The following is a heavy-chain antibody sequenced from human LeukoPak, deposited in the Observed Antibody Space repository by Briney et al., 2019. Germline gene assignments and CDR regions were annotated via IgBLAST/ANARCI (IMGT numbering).Heavy chain of an antibody. J-gene: IGHJ4*02. D-gene: IGHD2-21*01. Sequence: PGGSLRLSCAVSGLTLSNYGMSWVRQAPGKGLEWVAGISDSGGRTNYAYSVKGRFTISRDNPKNTLYLQMNSLRAEDTAVYFCARRGLVFRFILVGFHKEAYYFDSWGQGTLVTVSS. CDR3: ARRGLVFRFILVGFHKEAYYFDS. V-gene: IGHV3-23*01. CDR1: GLTLSNYG. CDR2: ISDSGGRT.